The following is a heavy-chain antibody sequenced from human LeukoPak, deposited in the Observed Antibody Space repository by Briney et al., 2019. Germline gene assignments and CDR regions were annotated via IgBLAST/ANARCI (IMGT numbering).Heavy chain of an antibody. CDR1: GFTFSSYG. V-gene: IGHV3-33*06. Sequence: GRSLRLSCAASGFTFSSYGMHWVRQAPGKGLEWVAVIWYDGSNKYYADSVKGRFTISRVNSKNTLYLQMNSLRAEDAAVYYCAKDPRGSYSRDYYYYMDVWGKGTTVTVSS. CDR2: IWYDGSNK. J-gene: IGHJ6*03. D-gene: IGHD1-26*01. CDR3: AKDPRGSYSRDYYYYMDV.